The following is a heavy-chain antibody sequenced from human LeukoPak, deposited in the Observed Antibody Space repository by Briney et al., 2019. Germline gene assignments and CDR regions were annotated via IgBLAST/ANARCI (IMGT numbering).Heavy chain of an antibody. CDR2: INSDGSST. Sequence: QTGGSLRLSCAASGFTFSSYWMHWVRQAPGKGLVWVSRINSDGSSTSYADSVKGRFTISRDNAKNTLYLQMNSLRAEDTAVYYCARVNPITCMDVWGKGTTVTISS. CDR3: ARVNPITCMDV. V-gene: IGHV3-74*01. D-gene: IGHD3-10*01. CDR1: GFTFSSYW. J-gene: IGHJ6*03.